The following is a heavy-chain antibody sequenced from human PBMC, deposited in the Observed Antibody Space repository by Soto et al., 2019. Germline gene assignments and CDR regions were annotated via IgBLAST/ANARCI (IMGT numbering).Heavy chain of an antibody. J-gene: IGHJ4*02. D-gene: IGHD3-22*01. V-gene: IGHV3-30-3*01. CDR1: GFTFSSYA. CDR2: ISYDGSNK. Sequence: LRLSCAASGFTFSSYAMHWVRQAPGKGLEWVAVISYDGSNKYYADSVKGRFTISRDNSKNTLYLQMNSLRAEDTAVYYCAREPRPATYYYDSSGYYPDYWGQGTLVTVSS. CDR3: AREPRPATYYYDSSGYYPDY.